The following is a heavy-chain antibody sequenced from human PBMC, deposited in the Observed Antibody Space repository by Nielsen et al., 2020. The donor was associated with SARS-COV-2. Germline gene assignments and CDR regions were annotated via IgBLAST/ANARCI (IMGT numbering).Heavy chain of an antibody. D-gene: IGHD6-19*01. Sequence: GGSLRLSCAASGFTFDDYAMHWVRQAPGKGLEWVSGISWNSGSIGYADSVKGRFTISRDNAKNSLYLQMNSLRAEDTALYYCAKLPHAYAVADYEFDYWGQGTLVTVSS. CDR1: GFTFDDYA. J-gene: IGHJ4*02. CDR3: AKLPHAYAVADYEFDY. CDR2: ISWNSGSI. V-gene: IGHV3-9*01.